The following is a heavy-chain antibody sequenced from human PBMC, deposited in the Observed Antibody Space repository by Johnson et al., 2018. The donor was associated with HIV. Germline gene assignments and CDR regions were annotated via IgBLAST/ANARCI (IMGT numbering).Heavy chain of an antibody. CDR2: IQFDGSSK. CDR1: GFTFSSYG. CDR3: AKGVVGAEDVFDI. J-gene: IGHJ3*02. Sequence: QVQLVESGGGVVQPGRSLRLSCAASGFTFSSYGMHWVRQAPGKGLEWVTFIQFDGSSKYSLESVKGRFIISRDISKKTVYLQMNTLRTEDTAVYYCAKGVVGAEDVFDIWGQGTIVTVSS. V-gene: IGHV3-30*02. D-gene: IGHD1-26*01.